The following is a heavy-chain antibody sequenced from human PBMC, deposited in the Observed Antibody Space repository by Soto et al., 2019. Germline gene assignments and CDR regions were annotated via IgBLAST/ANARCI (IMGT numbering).Heavy chain of an antibody. J-gene: IGHJ4*02. CDR1: GLSFSSYG. Sequence: QVQLVESGGGLVQPGKSLRLSCVASGLSFSSYGMHWVRQTPGKRLEGVAVIWDDGNNEYYADSVRGRFTISRDNSKSTLYLQMNSLRAEDTALYYCARDQRTTPETFDYWGQGTQVTVSS. V-gene: IGHV3-33*01. D-gene: IGHD4-17*01. CDR2: IWDDGNNE. CDR3: ARDQRTTPETFDY.